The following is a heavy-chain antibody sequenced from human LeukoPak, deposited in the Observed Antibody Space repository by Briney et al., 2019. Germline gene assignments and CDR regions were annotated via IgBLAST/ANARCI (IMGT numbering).Heavy chain of an antibody. Sequence: PGGSLRLSCAASGFTFSSYAMSWVRQAPGKGLEWVSAISGSGGSTYYADSVKGRFTISRDNSKNTLYLQMNSLRAEDTAVYYCAKNGIVVVPAAMGDYYGMDVWGQGTTVTVSS. CDR2: ISGSGGST. V-gene: IGHV3-23*01. D-gene: IGHD2-2*01. CDR1: GFTFSSYA. CDR3: AKNGIVVVPAAMGDYYGMDV. J-gene: IGHJ6*02.